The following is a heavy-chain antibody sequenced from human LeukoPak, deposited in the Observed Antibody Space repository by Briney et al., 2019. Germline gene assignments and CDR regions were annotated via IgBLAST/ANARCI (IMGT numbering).Heavy chain of an antibody. CDR1: GGSVSSSSYY. D-gene: IGHD6-13*01. CDR2: IYFSGNT. Sequence: SETLSLTCTVSGGSVSSSSYYWAWLRQPPGKGLEWIGNIYFSGNTYYNPSLQSRVTMSVDTSKNQFSLKLNSVTAADTAVYYCARVSSSWPHYYFDYWGQGTRVTASS. J-gene: IGHJ4*02. CDR3: ARVSSSWPHYYFDY. V-gene: IGHV4-39*07.